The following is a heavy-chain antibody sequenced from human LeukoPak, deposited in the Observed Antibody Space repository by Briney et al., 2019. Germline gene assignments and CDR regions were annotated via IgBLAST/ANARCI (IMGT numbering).Heavy chain of an antibody. CDR3: ARFRETTVAPDAFDV. D-gene: IGHD4-11*01. Sequence: SVKVSCKASGGTFSSYTISWVRQAPGLGLEWMGRIIPILGIANYAQKFQGRVTITADKSTSTAYMELSSLRSEDTAVYYCARFRETTVAPDAFDVWGQGTMVTVSS. V-gene: IGHV1-69*02. CDR2: IIPILGIA. J-gene: IGHJ3*01. CDR1: GGTFSSYT.